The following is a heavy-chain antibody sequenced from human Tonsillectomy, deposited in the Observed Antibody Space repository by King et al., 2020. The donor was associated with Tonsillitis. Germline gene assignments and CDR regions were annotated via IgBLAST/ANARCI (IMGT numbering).Heavy chain of an antibody. CDR1: GYSFTNYW. Sequence: EQLVQSGADVKKSGESLRISCQASGYSFTNYWIVWVRQMPGKGLECMGRIDTRDSYTNYSPSFQGHFTISVDKSMDTAYLQWSSLKASDTAIYYCAERDFDYYCSGLYYGDFDYWGQGTLVTVSS. CDR3: AERDFDYYCSGLYYGDFDY. J-gene: IGHJ4*02. D-gene: IGHD3-10*01. CDR2: IDTRDSYT. V-gene: IGHV5-10-1*03.